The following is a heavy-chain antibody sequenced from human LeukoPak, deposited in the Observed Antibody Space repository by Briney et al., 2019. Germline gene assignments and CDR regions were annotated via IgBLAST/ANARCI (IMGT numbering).Heavy chain of an antibody. V-gene: IGHV1-18*01. CDR1: GYTFTSYG. CDR2: ISAYNGNT. CDR3: ARDLPPRELFHH. Sequence: ASVKVSCKASGYTFTSYGISWVRQAPGQGLEWMGWISAYNGNTNYAQKLQGRVTITTDTSTSTAYMELRSLRSDDTAVYYCARDLPPRELFHHWGQGTLVTVSS. D-gene: IGHD3-10*01. J-gene: IGHJ4*02.